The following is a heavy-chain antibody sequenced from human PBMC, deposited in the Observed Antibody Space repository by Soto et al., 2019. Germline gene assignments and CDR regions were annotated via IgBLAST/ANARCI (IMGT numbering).Heavy chain of an antibody. V-gene: IGHV1-3*01. J-gene: IGHJ6*02. CDR1: GYTFTSYA. CDR2: INAGNGNT. CDR3: AGGLVRGYSYGYNGSVSDYYYGMYV. D-gene: IGHD5-18*01. Sequence: QVQLVQSGAEVKKPGASVKVSCKASGYTFTSYAMHWVRQAPGQRLEWMGWINAGNGNTKYSQKFQGRVTITRDTSASTAYMGLSSLRSEDTAVYYCAGGLVRGYSYGYNGSVSDYYYGMYVWGQGTTVTVSS.